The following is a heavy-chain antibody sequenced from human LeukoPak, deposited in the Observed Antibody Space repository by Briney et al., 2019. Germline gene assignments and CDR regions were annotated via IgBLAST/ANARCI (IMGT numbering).Heavy chain of an antibody. CDR3: ASSIVGATFDY. CDR2: INHSGST. V-gene: IGHV4-4*02. D-gene: IGHD1-26*01. CDR1: GFMFSSNW. Sequence: GSLRLSCAASGFMFSSNWMSWVRLAPGKGLEWIREINHSGSTNYNPSLKSRVTISVDTSKNQFSLKLSSVTAADTAVYYCASSIVGATFDYWGQGTLVNVSS. J-gene: IGHJ4*02.